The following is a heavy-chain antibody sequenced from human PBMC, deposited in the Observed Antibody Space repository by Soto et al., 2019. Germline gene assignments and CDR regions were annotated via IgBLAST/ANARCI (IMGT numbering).Heavy chain of an antibody. Sequence: SETLSLTCTVSGGSISSYYWSWIRQPPGKGLEWIGYIYYSGSTNYNPSLKSRFTISRDNAKNSLYLQMNSLRAEDTAVYYCAYFPGYWGQGTLVTVSS. J-gene: IGHJ4*02. CDR1: GGSISSYY. D-gene: IGHD1-26*01. CDR3: AYFPGY. V-gene: IGHV4-59*03. CDR2: IYYSGST.